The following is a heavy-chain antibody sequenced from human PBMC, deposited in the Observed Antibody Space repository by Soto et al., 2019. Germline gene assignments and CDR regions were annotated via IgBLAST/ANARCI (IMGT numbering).Heavy chain of an antibody. CDR2: IYYSGST. CDR3: AREVYYYYHYMDV. CDR1: GGSITSYY. J-gene: IGHJ6*03. V-gene: IGHV4-59*01. Sequence: QVQLQESGPGLVRPSETLSLTCTVSGGSITSYYWSWIRQPPGKGLEWIGYIYYSGSTNYNPSLKRRVTISVDTSKNQFSLKLSSVTAADTAVYYCAREVYYYYHYMDVWGKGTTVTVSS.